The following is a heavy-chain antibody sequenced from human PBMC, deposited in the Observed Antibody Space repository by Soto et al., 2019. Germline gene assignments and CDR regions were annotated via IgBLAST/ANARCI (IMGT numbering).Heavy chain of an antibody. J-gene: IGHJ6*02. Sequence: SETLSLTCAVYGGSFSGYYWSWIRQPPGKGLEWIGEINHSGSTNYNPSLKSRVTISVDTSKNQFSLKLSSVTAADTAVYYCAGDGYNSQYYYYGMDVWGQGTTVT. CDR2: INHSGST. V-gene: IGHV4-34*01. CDR3: AGDGYNSQYYYYGMDV. D-gene: IGHD5-12*01. CDR1: GGSFSGYY.